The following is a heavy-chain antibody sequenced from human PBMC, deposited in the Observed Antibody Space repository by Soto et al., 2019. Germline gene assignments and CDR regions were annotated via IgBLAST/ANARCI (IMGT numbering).Heavy chain of an antibody. J-gene: IGHJ6*02. CDR1: GFTFSNYW. D-gene: IGHD3-3*01. CDR2: IKQDGSES. CDR3: ARVDYDVWSAYSQYRFYGMDV. Sequence: GGSLRLSCAASGFTFSNYWMTWVRQAPGKGLEWVANIKQDGSESYYVDSVKGRFTISRDNAKNSLFLQMNSLGAEDTAVYYCARVDYDVWSAYSQYRFYGMDVWGQGTTVTVSS. V-gene: IGHV3-7*01.